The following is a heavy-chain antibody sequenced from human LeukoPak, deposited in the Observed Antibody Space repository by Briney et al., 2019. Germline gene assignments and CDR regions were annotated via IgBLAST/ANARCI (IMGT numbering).Heavy chain of an antibody. CDR3: TRPINVYDSSGYSHWDAFHI. D-gene: IGHD3-22*01. CDR1: GFTFSGSA. J-gene: IGHJ3*02. CDR2: IRSKANSYAT. V-gene: IGHV3-73*01. Sequence: GGSLKLSCAASGFTFSGSAMHWVRQASGKGLEWVGRIRSKANSYATAYAASVKGRFTISRDDSKNTAYLQMNSLKTEDTAVYYCTRPINVYDSSGYSHWDAFHIWGQGTMVTVSS.